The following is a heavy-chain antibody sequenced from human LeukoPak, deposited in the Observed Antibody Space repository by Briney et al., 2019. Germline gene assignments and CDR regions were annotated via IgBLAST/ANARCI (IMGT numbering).Heavy chain of an antibody. V-gene: IGHV3-33*01. CDR3: ARSLRDSSGYYFDH. J-gene: IGHJ4*02. D-gene: IGHD3-22*01. CDR2: IWYDGSTK. Sequence: PGGSLRLSCAASGFSFSSYGMHWVRQAPGKGLEWVAVIWYDGSTKYYADSVQGRFAISRDNSKNTLYLQMNTPRAEDTAVYYCARSLRDSSGYYFDHWGQGTLVTVSS. CDR1: GFSFSSYG.